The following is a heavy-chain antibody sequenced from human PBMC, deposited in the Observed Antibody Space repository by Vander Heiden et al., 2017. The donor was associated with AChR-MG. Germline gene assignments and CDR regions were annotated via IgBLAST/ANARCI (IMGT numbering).Heavy chain of an antibody. CDR3: AREWGGSSPSDYYYMDV. Sequence: QVQLVESGGGVVQPGRSLRLPCAASGFTFSSYAMHWVRQAPGKGLEWVAVISYDGSNKYYADSVKGRFTISRDNSKNTLYLQMNSLRAEDTAVYYCAREWGGSSPSDYYYMDVWGKGTTVTVSS. D-gene: IGHD6-6*01. J-gene: IGHJ6*03. CDR1: GFTFSSYA. CDR2: ISYDGSNK. V-gene: IGHV3-30-3*01.